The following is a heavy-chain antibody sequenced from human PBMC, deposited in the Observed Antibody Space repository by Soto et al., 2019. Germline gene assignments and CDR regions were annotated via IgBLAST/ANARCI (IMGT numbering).Heavy chain of an antibody. D-gene: IGHD3-22*01. J-gene: IGHJ4*02. CDR3: ASRDGSLDY. V-gene: IGHV4-4*02. Sequence: HVQLQESGPRLVKPSGTLSLTCVVSGVSISDNNWWNWVRQSPGKGLEWIGEIYHSGSTKYNPSLKRRITMSVDKSKNQFSLEVNSVTAADTAVYYCASRDGSLDYWGQGTLVTVSS. CDR1: GVSISDNNW. CDR2: IYHSGST.